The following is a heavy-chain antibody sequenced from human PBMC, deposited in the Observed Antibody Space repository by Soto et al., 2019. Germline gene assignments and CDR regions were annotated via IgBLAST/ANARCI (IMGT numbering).Heavy chain of an antibody. Sequence: ASVKVSFKASGGSFSSYAISWVRQAPGQGLEWMGGIIPIFGTANYAQKFQGRVTITADESTSTAYMELSSLRSEDTAVYYCARDTGYCISTSCYVGWFDPWGQGTLVTVSS. CDR3: ARDTGYCISTSCYVGWFDP. CDR2: IIPIFGTA. V-gene: IGHV1-69*13. J-gene: IGHJ5*02. CDR1: GGSFSSYA. D-gene: IGHD2-2*01.